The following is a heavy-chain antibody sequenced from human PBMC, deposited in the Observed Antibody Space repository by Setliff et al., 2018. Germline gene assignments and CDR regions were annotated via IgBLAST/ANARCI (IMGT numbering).Heavy chain of an antibody. V-gene: IGHV1-69*05. CDR3: ARERGDIVTTTSYYYYLDV. J-gene: IGHJ6*03. CDR1: GDTFSSYA. D-gene: IGHD5-12*01. Sequence: ASVKVSCKASGDTFSSYAINWVRQAPGQGLEWMGGIIPIFGTANYAQRFQGRVTITTDESTSTAYMELSSLRSEDTAVYYCARERGDIVTTTSYYYYLDVWGKGTTVTGS. CDR2: IIPIFGTA.